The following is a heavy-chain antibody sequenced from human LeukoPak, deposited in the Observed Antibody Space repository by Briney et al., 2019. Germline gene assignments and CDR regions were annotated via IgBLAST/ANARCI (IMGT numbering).Heavy chain of an antibody. Sequence: ASVKVSCKASGGTLSSYAISWVRQAPGQGLEWMGRIIPILGIANYAQKFQGRVTITADKSTSTAYMELSSLRSEDTAVYYCARHSSSCLDYWGQGTLVTVSS. CDR1: GGTLSSYA. J-gene: IGHJ4*02. CDR3: ARHSSSCLDY. CDR2: IIPILGIA. V-gene: IGHV1-69*04. D-gene: IGHD6-13*01.